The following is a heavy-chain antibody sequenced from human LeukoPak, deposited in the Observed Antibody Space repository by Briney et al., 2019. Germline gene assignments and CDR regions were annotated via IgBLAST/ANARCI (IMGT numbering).Heavy chain of an antibody. V-gene: IGHV3-23*01. CDR1: GFTFSNSA. J-gene: IGHJ4*02. Sequence: QAGGSLRLSCAASGFTFSNSALSWVRQAPGKGLEWVSDISGSGGSTYYADSVKGRFTISRDNSKNTLYLQMNSLRAEDTAVYYCAKRIQSAMATGYWGQGTLVTVSS. CDR3: AKRIQSAMATGY. CDR2: ISGSGGST. D-gene: IGHD5-18*01.